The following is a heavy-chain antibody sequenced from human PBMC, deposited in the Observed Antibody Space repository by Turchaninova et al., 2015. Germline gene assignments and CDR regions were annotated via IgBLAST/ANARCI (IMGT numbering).Heavy chain of an antibody. CDR1: GYTFTSYY. Sequence: QVQLVQSGAEVKKPGTSVKVSCKASGYTFTSYYVHWVRQAPGHGLEWMGVINPSRGGTTYRQGFQGRVTMTRATPTSTVYMELGSLRSEDTAVDYCARGWELLHIDSWGQGTLVTVSS. J-gene: IGHJ5*01. CDR3: ARGWELLHIDS. D-gene: IGHD1-26*01. CDR2: INPSRGGT. V-gene: IGHV1-46*01.